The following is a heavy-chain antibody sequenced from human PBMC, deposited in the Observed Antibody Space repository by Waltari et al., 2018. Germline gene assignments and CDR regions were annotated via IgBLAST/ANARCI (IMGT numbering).Heavy chain of an antibody. CDR1: DGSIISGNYY. D-gene: IGHD6-13*01. J-gene: IGHJ4*02. V-gene: IGHV4-39*01. CDR2: IYYSGST. CDR3: ARSLHIFRAAAGMFDY. Sequence: QLQLQESGPGLVKPSETLSITCPVSDGSIISGNYYRGWIRQSPGKGLEWIGSIYYSGSTSYNPSLKSRVTISVDTPKHQFSLKLSSVTAADTAVYYCARSLHIFRAAAGMFDYWGQGSLVIVSS.